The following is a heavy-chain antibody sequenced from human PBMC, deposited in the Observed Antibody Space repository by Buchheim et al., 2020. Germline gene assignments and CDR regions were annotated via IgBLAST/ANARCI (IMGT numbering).Heavy chain of an antibody. CDR3: ARLGYSGYDLLY. CDR1: GGSINNFY. J-gene: IGHJ4*02. CDR2: IYYSGSA. V-gene: IGHV4-59*01. D-gene: IGHD5-12*01. Sequence: QVQLQESGPGLVKPSETLSLTCNVSGGSINNFYWSWIRQPPGKGLEWIGYIYYSGSATYNPSLKSRVTISVETSQNQFYLKLSSVSAADTAVYYCARLGYSGYDLLYWGQGIL.